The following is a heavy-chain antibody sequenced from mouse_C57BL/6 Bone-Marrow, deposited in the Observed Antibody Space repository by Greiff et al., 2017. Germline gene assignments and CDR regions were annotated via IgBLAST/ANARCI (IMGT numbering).Heavy chain of an antibody. D-gene: IGHD2-4*01. CDR1: GYTFTSYT. CDR2: INPSSGYT. CDR3: ARPHYDYDGAWFAY. V-gene: IGHV1-4*01. Sequence: VQLQQSGAELARPGASVKMSCKASGYTFTSYTMHWVKQRPGQGLEWIGYINPSSGYTKYNQKFKDKATLTVDKSSSTAYMQLSSLKSADSAVYYCARPHYDYDGAWFAYWGQGTLVTVSA. J-gene: IGHJ3*01.